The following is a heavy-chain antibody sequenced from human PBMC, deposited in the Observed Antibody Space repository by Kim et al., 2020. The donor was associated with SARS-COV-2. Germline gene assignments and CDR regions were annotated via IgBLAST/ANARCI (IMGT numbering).Heavy chain of an antibody. V-gene: IGHV1-18*01. D-gene: IGHD5-18*01. CDR3: ARRGNSWTNPWDY. Sequence: NYTQKCQGRLTMTTDTFTNTAYMELRSLESDDTAIYFCARRGNSWTNPWDYWGQGTLVTVSS. J-gene: IGHJ4*02.